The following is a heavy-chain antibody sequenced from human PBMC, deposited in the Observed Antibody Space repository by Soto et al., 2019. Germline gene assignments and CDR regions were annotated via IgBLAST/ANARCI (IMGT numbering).Heavy chain of an antibody. CDR3: ARAPYEDYAVPEPNYFDS. J-gene: IGHJ4*02. D-gene: IGHD4-17*01. CDR1: GGTFSTLA. V-gene: IGHV1-69*01. Sequence: QVPLVQSGTEVKKPGSSVKVSCKASGGTFSTLAVSWVRQAPGQGLEWMGGIIPIFGRPVYAQKFQGRVTITADESTSIVYMELSSLSSEDTAVYYCARAPYEDYAVPEPNYFDSWGQGTLVTVSS. CDR2: IIPIFGRP.